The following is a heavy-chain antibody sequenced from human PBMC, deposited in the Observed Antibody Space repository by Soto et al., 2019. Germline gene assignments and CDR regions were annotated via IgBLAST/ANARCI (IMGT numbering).Heavy chain of an antibody. CDR2: INPNSGGT. J-gene: IGHJ6*02. V-gene: IGHV1-2*02. CDR1: GYTFTGYY. CDR3: ARGLGYCSSTSCYIIAAAGTELDV. Sequence: ASVKVSWKASGYTFTGYYMHWVRQAPEQGLEWMGWINPNSGGTNYAQKFQGRVTMTRDTSISTAYMELSRLRSDDTAVYYCARGLGYCSSTSCYIIAAAGTELDVWGQGTTVTVSS. D-gene: IGHD2-2*02.